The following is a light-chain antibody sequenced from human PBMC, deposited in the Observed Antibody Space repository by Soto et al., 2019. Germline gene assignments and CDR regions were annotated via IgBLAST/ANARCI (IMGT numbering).Light chain of an antibody. CDR1: SGHRTYA. CDR2: LDSDGSH. Sequence: QYVLTQSPSASASLGASVKLTCTLSSGHRTYAIAWHQQQQEQGPRYLMKLDSDGSHSKGDGIPDRFSGSSSGAERYLTISGLQSEDEADYYCQSWATGPAWVFGRGTKVTVL. J-gene: IGLJ3*02. V-gene: IGLV4-69*01. CDR3: QSWATGPAWV.